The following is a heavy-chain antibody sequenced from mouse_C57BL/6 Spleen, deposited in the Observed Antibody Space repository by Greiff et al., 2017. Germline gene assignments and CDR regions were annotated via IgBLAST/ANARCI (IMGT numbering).Heavy chain of an antibody. J-gene: IGHJ2*01. D-gene: IGHD1-1*01. CDR3: ARWGSRPYFDY. CDR1: GYAFSSYW. CDR2: IYPGDGDT. Sequence: VQLQQSGAEPVKPGASVKISCKASGYAFSSYWMNWVKQRPGKGLEWIGQIYPGDGDTNYNGKFKGKATLTADKSSSTAYMQLSSLTSEDSAVYFCARWGSRPYFDYWGQGTTLTVSS. V-gene: IGHV1-80*01.